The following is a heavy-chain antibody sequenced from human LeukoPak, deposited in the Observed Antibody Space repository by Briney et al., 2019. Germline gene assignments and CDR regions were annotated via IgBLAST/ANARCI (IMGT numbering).Heavy chain of an antibody. D-gene: IGHD3-22*01. Sequence: GGSLRLSRVASGFTFSSYGMHWVRQAPGKGLEWVAFMRYDGSNKYYADSVKGRFTISRDNSKNTLYLQMNSLRAEDTAVYYCTKINYDSSGYYSYDYYYYYMDVWGKGTTVTVSS. CDR3: TKINYDSSGYYSYDYYYYYMDV. J-gene: IGHJ6*03. CDR1: GFTFSSYG. CDR2: MRYDGSNK. V-gene: IGHV3-30*02.